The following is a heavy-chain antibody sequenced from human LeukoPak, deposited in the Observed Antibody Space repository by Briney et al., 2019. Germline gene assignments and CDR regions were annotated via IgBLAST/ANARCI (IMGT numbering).Heavy chain of an antibody. D-gene: IGHD6-13*01. Sequence: SETLSLTCTVSGGSISSSSYYWGWIRQPPGKGLEWIGSIYYSGSTYYNPSLKSRVTISVDTSKNQFSLKLSSVTAADTAVYYCAREVVAAAGTVDYWGQGTLVIVSS. CDR1: GGSISSSSYY. CDR2: IYYSGST. CDR3: AREVVAAAGTVDY. J-gene: IGHJ4*02. V-gene: IGHV4-39*07.